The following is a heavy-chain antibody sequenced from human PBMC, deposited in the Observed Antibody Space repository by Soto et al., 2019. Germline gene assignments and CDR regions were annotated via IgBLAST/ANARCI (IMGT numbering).Heavy chain of an antibody. V-gene: IGHV1-69*01. D-gene: IGHD6-25*01. CDR3: ATATISPVSATFHHYCMDV. Sequence: QVQLVQSGAEVRKPGSSVKVSCQTSGGTFNNFAFTWVRQAPGQGLEWLGGIMPVFDTTNYAASFQGRITITADDLTNTVYMEMKTLRFDDTAVYYCATATISPVSATFHHYCMDVWGQGTTVTVSS. J-gene: IGHJ6*02. CDR2: IMPVFDTT. CDR1: GGTFNNFA.